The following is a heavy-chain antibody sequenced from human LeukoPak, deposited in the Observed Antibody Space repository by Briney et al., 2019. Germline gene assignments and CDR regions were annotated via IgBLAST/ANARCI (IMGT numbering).Heavy chain of an antibody. V-gene: IGHV5-51*01. CDR2: IYPDDSDT. CDR1: GYSFTSYW. Sequence: GESLKISCKGSGYSFTSYWIGWVRQMPGKGLEWMGIIYPDDSDTRYSPSFQGQVTISADKSISTAYLQWSSLKASDTAMYYCARHSAAAGTNYYYYMDVWGKGTTVTVSS. J-gene: IGHJ6*03. CDR3: ARHSAAAGTNYYYYMDV. D-gene: IGHD6-13*01.